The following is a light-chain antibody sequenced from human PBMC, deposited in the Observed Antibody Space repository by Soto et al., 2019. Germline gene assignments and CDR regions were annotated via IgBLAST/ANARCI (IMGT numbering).Light chain of an antibody. CDR2: AAS. J-gene: IGKJ1*01. Sequence: DIQLTQSPSFLSASVGDRVTITCRASQGISSYLAWYQQKPGKAPKLLIYAASSLQTGVPSRFSGSGSATDFTLTISSLQPEDFATYYCQQSHSNPRTFGQGTKVDIK. CDR1: QGISSY. V-gene: IGKV1-39*01. CDR3: QQSHSNPRT.